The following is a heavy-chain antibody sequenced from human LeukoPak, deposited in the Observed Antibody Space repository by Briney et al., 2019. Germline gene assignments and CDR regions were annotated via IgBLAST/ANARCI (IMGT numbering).Heavy chain of an antibody. CDR2: ISGSGGST. Sequence: GGSLRLSCAAYGFTFSSYAMSWVRQAPGKGLEWVSAISGSGGSTYYADSVKGRFTISRDNSKNTLYLQMNSLRAEDTAVYYCAKDKLRITMIVVVIAPDYWGQGTLVTVSS. CDR3: AKDKLRITMIVVVIAPDY. D-gene: IGHD3-22*01. V-gene: IGHV3-23*01. CDR1: GFTFSSYA. J-gene: IGHJ4*02.